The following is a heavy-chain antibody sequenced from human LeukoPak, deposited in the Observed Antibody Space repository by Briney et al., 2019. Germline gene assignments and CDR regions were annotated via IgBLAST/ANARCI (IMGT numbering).Heavy chain of an antibody. V-gene: IGHV5-51*01. Sequence: GESLKISCKGSGYSFTSYWIGWVRQMPGKGLEWMGIIYPGDSDTRYSPSFQGQVTISADKSISTAYLQWSSLKASDTAMYYCAGLRPDYGDCSAYGAFDIWGQGTMVTVSS. J-gene: IGHJ3*02. CDR3: AGLRPDYGDCSAYGAFDI. CDR2: IYPGDSDT. CDR1: GYSFTSYW. D-gene: IGHD4-17*01.